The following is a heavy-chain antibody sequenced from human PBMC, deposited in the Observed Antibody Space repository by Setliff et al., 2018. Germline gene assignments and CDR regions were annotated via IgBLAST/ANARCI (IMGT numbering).Heavy chain of an antibody. CDR3: ARVGPLTDDAFDI. CDR1: GYDFNTYW. Sequence: PGESLKISCKASGYDFNTYWIAWVRQRPGNGLEWMGIIYPADSDTTYSPSFQGQVTISADKSINTAYLQWSSLKASDTAIYYCARVGPLTDDAFDIWGQGTMVTVSS. J-gene: IGHJ3*02. CDR2: IYPADSDT. V-gene: IGHV5-51*01. D-gene: IGHD1-26*01.